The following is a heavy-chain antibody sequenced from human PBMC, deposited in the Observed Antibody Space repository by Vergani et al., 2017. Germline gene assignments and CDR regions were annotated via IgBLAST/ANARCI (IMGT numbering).Heavy chain of an antibody. CDR1: GFTFRNYI. CDR2: ISRDGGDT. Sequence: EVNLVESGGGLVQPGGSLRLSCAASGFTFRNYIMHWVRQTPGRGLEYVSGISRDGGDTYHANSVRGRFTISRDNSKNTVYLQMGGLETEDTAVYYCARGGARGTTLSTTWFDSWGQGTLVTVSS. J-gene: IGHJ5*01. CDR3: ARGGARGTTLSTTWFDS. D-gene: IGHD1-1*01. V-gene: IGHV3-64*01.